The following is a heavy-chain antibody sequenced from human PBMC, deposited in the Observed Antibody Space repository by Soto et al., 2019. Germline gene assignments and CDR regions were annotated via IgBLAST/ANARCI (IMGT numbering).Heavy chain of an antibody. J-gene: IGHJ6*03. CDR2: INHSGST. CDR3: ARGHEYYDFWSGYYYYYYYMDV. Sequence: SETLSLTCAVYGGSFSGYYWSWIRQPPGKGLEWIGEINHSGSTNYNPSLKSRVTISVDTSKNQFSLKLSSVTAADTAVYYCARGHEYYDFWSGYYYYYYYMDVWGKGTTVTVSS. D-gene: IGHD3-3*01. V-gene: IGHV4-34*01. CDR1: GGSFSGYY.